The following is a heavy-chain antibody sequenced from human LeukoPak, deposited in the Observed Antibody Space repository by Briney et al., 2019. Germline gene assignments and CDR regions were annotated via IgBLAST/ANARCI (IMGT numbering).Heavy chain of an antibody. J-gene: IGHJ4*02. CDR3: ARAPRTYYYDSSGSYYFDY. D-gene: IGHD3-22*01. Sequence: PSETLSLTCTVSGGSINSSSYYWGWIRQPPGKGLEWIGSIYYSGSTYYNPSLKSRVTISVDTSKNQFSLKLSSVTAADTAVYYCARAPRTYYYDSSGSYYFDYWGQGTLVTVSS. CDR2: IYYSGST. V-gene: IGHV4-39*07. CDR1: GGSINSSSYY.